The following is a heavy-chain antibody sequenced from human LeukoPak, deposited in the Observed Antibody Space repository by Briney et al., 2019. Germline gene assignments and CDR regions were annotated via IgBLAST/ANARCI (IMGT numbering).Heavy chain of an antibody. J-gene: IGHJ5*02. CDR1: GFTVSSKY. Sequence: GGSLRLSCAASGFTVSSKYMGWVRQAPGKGLEWVSDISGSGGSTYYADSVKGRFTISRDNSKNTLYLQMNSLRAEDTAVYYCAKDPYSSGWYFWFDPWGQGTLVTVSS. CDR2: ISGSGGST. CDR3: AKDPYSSGWYFWFDP. V-gene: IGHV3-23*01. D-gene: IGHD6-19*01.